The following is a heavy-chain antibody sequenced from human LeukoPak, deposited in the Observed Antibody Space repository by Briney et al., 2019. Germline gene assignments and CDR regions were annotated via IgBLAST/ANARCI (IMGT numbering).Heavy chain of an antibody. CDR1: GYTFTGYY. Sequence: ASVKVSCKASGYTFTGYYMHWVRQAPGQGLEWMGWINPSSGGTNYAQKFQGRVTMTRDTSISTAYMELSRLRSDDTAVYYCARDGMVQGVYDAFDIWGQGTMVTVSS. CDR3: ARDGMVQGVYDAFDI. V-gene: IGHV1-2*02. D-gene: IGHD3-10*01. J-gene: IGHJ3*02. CDR2: INPSSGGT.